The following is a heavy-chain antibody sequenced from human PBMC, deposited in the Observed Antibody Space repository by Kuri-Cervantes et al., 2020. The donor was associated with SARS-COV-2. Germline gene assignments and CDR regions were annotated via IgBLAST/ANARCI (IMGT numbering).Heavy chain of an antibody. V-gene: IGHV3-21*01. Sequence: GGSLRLSCGASGFTFSAYTMNWVRQAPGKALEWISSISGSRSYIYYADSVKGRFTISRDNAKNSLYLQMSSLRAEDTAVYYCAKVKVDSNSWQPLDYWGQGTLVTVSS. D-gene: IGHD6-13*01. CDR3: AKVKVDSNSWQPLDY. J-gene: IGHJ4*02. CDR2: ISGSRSYI. CDR1: GFTFSAYT.